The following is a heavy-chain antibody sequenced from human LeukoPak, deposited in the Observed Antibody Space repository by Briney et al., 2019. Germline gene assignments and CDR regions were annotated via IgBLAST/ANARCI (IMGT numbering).Heavy chain of an antibody. CDR3: ARSLSSSSQKYYFDY. CDR1: GFTFSSYS. J-gene: IGHJ4*02. Sequence: GGSLRLSCAASGFTFSSYSMNWVRQAPGKGLEWVSYISSSSSTIYYADSVKGRFTISRDNARNSLYLQMNSLRAEDTAVYYCARSLSSSSQKYYFDYWGQGTLVTVSS. CDR2: ISSSSSTI. V-gene: IGHV3-48*01. D-gene: IGHD6-6*01.